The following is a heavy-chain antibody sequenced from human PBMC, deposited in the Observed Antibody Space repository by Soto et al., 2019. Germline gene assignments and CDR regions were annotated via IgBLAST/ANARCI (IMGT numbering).Heavy chain of an antibody. J-gene: IGHJ5*02. Sequence: GGSLRLSCAASGFTFDDYAMHWVRQAPGKGLEWVSGISWNSGSIGYADSVKGRFTISRDNAKNSLYLQMNSLRAEDTALYYCAKALVPRYDYIWGSYRSVSWFDPWGQGTLVTVS. CDR3: AKALVPRYDYIWGSYRSVSWFDP. D-gene: IGHD3-16*02. V-gene: IGHV3-9*01. CDR1: GFTFDDYA. CDR2: ISWNSGSI.